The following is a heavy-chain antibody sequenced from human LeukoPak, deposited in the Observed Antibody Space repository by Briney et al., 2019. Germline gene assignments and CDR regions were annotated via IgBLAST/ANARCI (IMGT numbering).Heavy chain of an antibody. J-gene: IGHJ4*02. Sequence: GGSLRLSCAASGFTFSSYSMNWVRQAPGKGLEWVSSISSSSSYIYYADSVKGRFTISRDNAKNSLYLQMNSLRGEDTAVYYCARERSMYYYDSSGHNFDYWGQGNLVTVSS. V-gene: IGHV3-21*01. CDR3: ARERSMYYYDSSGHNFDY. D-gene: IGHD3-22*01. CDR1: GFTFSSYS. CDR2: ISSSSSYI.